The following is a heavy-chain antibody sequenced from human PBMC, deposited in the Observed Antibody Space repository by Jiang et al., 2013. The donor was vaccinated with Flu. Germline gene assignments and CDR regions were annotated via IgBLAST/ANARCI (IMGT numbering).Heavy chain of an antibody. Sequence: ISWNSGSIGYADSVKGRFTISRDNAKNSLYLQMNSLRAEDTALYYCAKDMRYYGSGSYYNGAYYYGMDVWGQGTTVTVSS. D-gene: IGHD3-10*01. CDR2: ISWNSGSI. V-gene: IGHV3-9*01. J-gene: IGHJ6*02. CDR3: AKDMRYYGSGSYYNGAYYYGMDV.